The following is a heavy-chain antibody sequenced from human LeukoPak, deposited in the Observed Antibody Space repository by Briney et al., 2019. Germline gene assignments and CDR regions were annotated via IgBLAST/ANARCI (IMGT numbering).Heavy chain of an antibody. J-gene: IGHJ4*02. CDR3: AKAGWGYGSGNYYGASEY. CDR1: GFTFSSYE. CDR2: ISSSGSTI. Sequence: QTGGSLRLSCAASGFTFSSYEMNWVRQAPGKGLEWVSYISSSGSTIYYADSVKGRFTISRDNAKNSLYLQMNSLRAEDTAVYYCAKAGWGYGSGNYYGASEYWGQGTLVTVSS. V-gene: IGHV3-48*03. D-gene: IGHD3-10*01.